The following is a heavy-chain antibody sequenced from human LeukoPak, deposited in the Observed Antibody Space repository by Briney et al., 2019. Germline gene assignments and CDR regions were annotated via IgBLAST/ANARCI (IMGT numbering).Heavy chain of an antibody. D-gene: IGHD3-10*01. CDR2: ISYDGSNK. Sequence: SGGSLRLSCAASGFTFSSYGMHWVRQAPGKGLEWVAVISYDGSNKYYADSVKGRFTISRDNSKNTLYLQMNSLRAEDTAVYYCAKTLGELTYYYYYGMDVWGQGTTVTVSS. CDR3: AKTLGELTYYYYYGMDV. J-gene: IGHJ6*02. V-gene: IGHV3-30*18. CDR1: GFTFSSYG.